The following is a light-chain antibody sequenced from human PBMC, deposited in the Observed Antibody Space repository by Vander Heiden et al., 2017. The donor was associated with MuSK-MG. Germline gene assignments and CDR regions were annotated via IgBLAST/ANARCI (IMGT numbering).Light chain of an antibody. J-gene: IGLJ2*01. V-gene: IGLV3-1*01. Sequence: SDELTQPPSVSVSPGQTASLTCPGETLGDKTACRYQEKPGPSPVLCIYQDSKRHSGIPERVSGSNSWNTATLTISGTQAMDEADYYCQAWDSNTDGVFGGGTKLTVL. CDR3: QAWDSNTDGV. CDR1: TLGDKT. CDR2: QDS.